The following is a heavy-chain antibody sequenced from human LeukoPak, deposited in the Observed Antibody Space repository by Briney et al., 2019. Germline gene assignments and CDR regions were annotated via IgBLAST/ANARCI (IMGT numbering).Heavy chain of an antibody. CDR1: GFTFSSYA. CDR2: ISGSGGST. Sequence: PGGSLRLSCAASGFTFSSYAMSWVRQAPGKGLGWVSAISGSGGSTYYADSVKGRFTISRDNSKNTLYLQMNSLRAEDTAVYYCAKGTEYSSSSGGFDYWGQGTLVTVSS. V-gene: IGHV3-23*01. CDR3: AKGTEYSSSSGGFDY. J-gene: IGHJ4*02. D-gene: IGHD6-6*01.